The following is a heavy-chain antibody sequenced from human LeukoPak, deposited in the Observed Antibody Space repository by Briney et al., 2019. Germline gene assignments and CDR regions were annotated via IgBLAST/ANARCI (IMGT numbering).Heavy chain of an antibody. CDR3: AREPPRYSYGSYYFDY. CDR2: ISSSSSYI. V-gene: IGHV3-21*01. Sequence: PGGSLRLSCAASGFTFSSYSMNWVRQPPGKGLEWVSSISSSSSYIYYADSVKGRFTISRDNAKNSLYLQMNSLRAEDTAVYYCAREPPRYSYGSYYFDYWGQGTLVTVSS. D-gene: IGHD5-18*01. J-gene: IGHJ4*02. CDR1: GFTFSSYS.